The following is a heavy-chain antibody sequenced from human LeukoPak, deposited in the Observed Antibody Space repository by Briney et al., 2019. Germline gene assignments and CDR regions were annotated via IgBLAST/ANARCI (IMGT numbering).Heavy chain of an antibody. D-gene: IGHD3-22*01. Sequence: PGGSLRLSCTASGFSFGDYAMAWVRQAAGKGLEWVDFIRSKAHGGTTEYAASVKGRFTISRDDSKNIAYLQMNSLKTEDTAVYYCARDNYYDSSVYSKYYFDYWGRGTLVTVSS. CDR3: ARDNYYDSSVYSKYYFDY. J-gene: IGHJ4*02. V-gene: IGHV3-49*04. CDR2: IRSKAHGGTT. CDR1: GFSFGDYA.